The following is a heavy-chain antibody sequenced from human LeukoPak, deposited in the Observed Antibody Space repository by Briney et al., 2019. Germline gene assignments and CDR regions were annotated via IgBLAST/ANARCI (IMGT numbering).Heavy chain of an antibody. J-gene: IGHJ4*02. CDR1: GDSISSDGHS. D-gene: IGHD1-26*01. CDR3: VRGVGGEYFYFDP. V-gene: IGHV4-30-4*07. Sequence: PSETLSLTCGVSGDSISSDGHSWSWIRQPPGKGLEWVGYIYHSGAAYHNPSLKSRLGLSVDTSNNQFSLGLRSVTAADTAVYYCVRGVGGEYFYFDPWGQGALVTVSA. CDR2: IYHSGAA.